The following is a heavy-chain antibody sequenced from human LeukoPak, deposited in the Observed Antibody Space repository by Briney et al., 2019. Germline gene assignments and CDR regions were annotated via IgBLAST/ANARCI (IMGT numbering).Heavy chain of an antibody. V-gene: IGHV3-30*18. J-gene: IGHJ4*02. CDR2: ISYDGSNK. Sequence: TGGSLRLSCAASGFTFSSYGMHWVRQAPGKGLEWVAVISYDGSNKYYADSVKGRFTISRDISKNTLYLQMNSLRAEDTALYYCAKGWFSSDYWGQGTLVTVSS. CDR1: GFTFSSYG. CDR3: AKGWFSSDY. D-gene: IGHD2-15*01.